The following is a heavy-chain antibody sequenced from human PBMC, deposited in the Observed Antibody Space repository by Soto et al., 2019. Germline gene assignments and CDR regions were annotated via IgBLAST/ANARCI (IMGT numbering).Heavy chain of an antibody. CDR1: GFTFSSYA. V-gene: IGHV3-23*01. D-gene: IGHD6-6*01. Sequence: SLRLSCAASGFTFSSYAMSWVRQAPGKGLEWVSAISGSGGSTYYADSVKGRFTISRDNSKNTLYLQMNSLRAEDTAVYYCAKDSGYSSSLSDYWGQGTLVTVSS. CDR3: AKDSGYSSSLSDY. CDR2: ISGSGGST. J-gene: IGHJ4*02.